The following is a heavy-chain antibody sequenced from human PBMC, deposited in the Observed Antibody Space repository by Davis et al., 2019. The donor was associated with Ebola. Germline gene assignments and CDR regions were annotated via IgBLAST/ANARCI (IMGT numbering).Heavy chain of an antibody. Sequence: GESLKISCAASGFTFSSYWMSWVRQAPGKGLEWVANIKQDESEKYYVDSVKGRFTISRDNAKNSLYLQMNSLRAEDTAVYYCAREPQGVVVVAATDYWGQGTLVTVSS. CDR1: GFTFSSYW. J-gene: IGHJ4*02. CDR2: IKQDESEK. CDR3: AREPQGVVVVAATDY. D-gene: IGHD2-15*01. V-gene: IGHV3-7*01.